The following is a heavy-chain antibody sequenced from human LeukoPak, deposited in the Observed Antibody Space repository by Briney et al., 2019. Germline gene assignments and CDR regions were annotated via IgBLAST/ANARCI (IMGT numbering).Heavy chain of an antibody. CDR3: AKEPPHLYDYVWGSYDT. CDR1: GFTFSSYA. J-gene: IGHJ5*02. V-gene: IGHV3-23*01. CDR2: ISGSGGST. Sequence: GGSLKLSCAASGFTFSSYAMSWVRQAPGKGLGWVSGISGSGGSTYHADSVEGRFTISRDNSKNTLYLQMNSLRAEDTAVYYCAKEPPHLYDYVWGSYDTWGQGTLVTVSS. D-gene: IGHD3-16*01.